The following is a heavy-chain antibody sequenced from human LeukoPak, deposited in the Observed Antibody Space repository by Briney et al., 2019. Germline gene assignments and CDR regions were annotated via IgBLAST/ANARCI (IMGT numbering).Heavy chain of an antibody. V-gene: IGHV3-23*01. CDR2: ISGSDTST. Sequence: SGGSLRLSCAASGFTFSTYAMSWVRRAPGKGLEWVSVISGSDTSTYYADSVRGRFTISRDNSKNTVYLQMSSLRAEDTAVYYCAKGGNSYFDYWGQGTLVTVSS. D-gene: IGHD4-23*01. J-gene: IGHJ4*02. CDR3: AKGGNSYFDY. CDR1: GFTFSTYA.